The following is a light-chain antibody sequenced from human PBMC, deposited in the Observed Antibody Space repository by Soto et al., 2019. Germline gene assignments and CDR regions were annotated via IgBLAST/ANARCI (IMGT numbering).Light chain of an antibody. CDR2: STS. V-gene: IGKV3-20*01. CDR3: QQYGRSPNT. J-gene: IGKJ2*01. CDR1: QSVSSTY. Sequence: EVVLTQSPGTLSLSPGERATLSCRASQSVSSTYLAWYQQKPGQSPRLLIYSTSCRATGIPDRFSGSGSGTDFTLTISRLEPEDFAVYYCQQYGRSPNTFGQGTKLEI.